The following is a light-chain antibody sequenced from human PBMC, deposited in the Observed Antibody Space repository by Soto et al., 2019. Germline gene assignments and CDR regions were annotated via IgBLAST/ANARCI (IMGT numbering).Light chain of an antibody. CDR2: AAS. Sequence: DIQMTQSPSSLSASIGDRVSITCRASQGISNYLAWYQQKPGKVPKLLIYAASTLQSGVPSRFSGSGSGTDFTLTISSLQPEDVETYYCQRYNSAPRTLGQGTKVDTK. J-gene: IGKJ1*01. V-gene: IGKV1-27*01. CDR1: QGISNY. CDR3: QRYNSAPRT.